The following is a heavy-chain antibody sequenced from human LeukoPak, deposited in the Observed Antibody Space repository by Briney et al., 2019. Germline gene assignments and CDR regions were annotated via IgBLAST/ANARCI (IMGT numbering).Heavy chain of an antibody. D-gene: IGHD3-9*01. CDR3: ARGVELTGYSDY. CDR1: GFIFSSYS. CDR2: ISSSSGYI. Sequence: GGSLRLSCAASGFIFSSYSMNWVRQAPGKGLEWVSYISSSSGYIYYADSVKGRFTISRDNAKNSLYLQMNSLRAEDTAVYYCARGVELTGYSDYWGRGTLVTVSS. J-gene: IGHJ4*02. V-gene: IGHV3-21*01.